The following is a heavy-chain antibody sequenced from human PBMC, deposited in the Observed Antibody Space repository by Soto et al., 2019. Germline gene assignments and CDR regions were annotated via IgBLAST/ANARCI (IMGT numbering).Heavy chain of an antibody. CDR3: ARLEGLATISYYFDV. CDR1: GGSISSSSYY. D-gene: IGHD3-9*01. Sequence: PSETLSLTCSVSGGSISSSSYYWGWIRQPPGKGLEWIGSIYYSGTTHYNPSLKSRVTISVDTSNNQFSLRLRSVTAADTAVYFCARLEGLATISYYFDVWGQGALVTVSS. CDR2: IYYSGTT. J-gene: IGHJ4*02. V-gene: IGHV4-39*01.